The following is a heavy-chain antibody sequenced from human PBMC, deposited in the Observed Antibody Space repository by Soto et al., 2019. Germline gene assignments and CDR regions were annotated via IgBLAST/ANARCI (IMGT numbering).Heavy chain of an antibody. V-gene: IGHV3-23*01. CDR1: GFTFSSYA. CDR3: AKYPPDYDFWSGYHSRFDY. J-gene: IGHJ4*02. CDR2: ITGSGGAT. D-gene: IGHD3-3*01. Sequence: LRLSCAASGFTFSSYAMSWVRQAPGKGLEWVSAITGSGGATYYADSVKGRFSISRDNSKNTLYLQMNSLRAEDAAVYYCAKYPPDYDFWSGYHSRFDYWGQGALVTVSS.